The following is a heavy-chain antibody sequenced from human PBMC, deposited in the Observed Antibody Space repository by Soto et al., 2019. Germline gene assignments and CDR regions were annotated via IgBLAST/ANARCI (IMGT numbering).Heavy chain of an antibody. CDR2: LSGSGGST. J-gene: IGHJ5*02. D-gene: IGHD2-2*01. CDR3: AKDTVPVATPWFDP. Sequence: GGFLRLSCAASGFTFSSYARSWVRQAPGKGLEWVSTLSGSGGSTYYADSVKGRFTISRDNSKNTLYLQMNSLRAEDTAVYYCAKDTVPVATPWFDPWGQGTLVTVSS. CDR1: GFTFSSYA. V-gene: IGHV3-23*01.